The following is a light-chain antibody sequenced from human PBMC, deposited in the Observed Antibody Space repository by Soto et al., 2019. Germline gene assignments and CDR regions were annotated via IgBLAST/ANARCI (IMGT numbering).Light chain of an antibody. CDR2: GAS. CDR3: QQLTNSRFT. V-gene: IGKV1-9*01. Sequence: IQLTQSPSSLSASVGDIVTITCRASQGSNKFLAWYQQRPWKAPQLLVYGASTLQSWVPSSFSGSGSGTDFTLTISSQQPEEFATYYCQQLTNSRFTFGQGNKRDI. J-gene: IGKJ2*01. CDR1: QGSNKF.